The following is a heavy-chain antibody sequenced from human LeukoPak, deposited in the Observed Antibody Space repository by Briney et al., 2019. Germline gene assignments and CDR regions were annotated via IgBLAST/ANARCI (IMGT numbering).Heavy chain of an antibody. CDR1: GGSITSYY. V-gene: IGHV4-59*01. CDR2: IYYSGST. CDR3: ARDLGPTSYYYYYGMDV. Sequence: SETLSLTCTVSGGSITSYYWSWIRQPPGKRLEWIGYIYYSGSTNYNPSLKSRVTISVDTSKNQFSLKLSSVTAADTAVYYCARDLGPTSYYYYYGMDVWGQGTTVTVSS. J-gene: IGHJ6*02.